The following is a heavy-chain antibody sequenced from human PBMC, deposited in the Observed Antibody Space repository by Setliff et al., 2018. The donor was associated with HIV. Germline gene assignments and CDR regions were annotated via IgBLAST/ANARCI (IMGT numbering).Heavy chain of an antibody. V-gene: IGHV1-69*13. Sequence: GASVKVSCKASGDSFSSYDISWVRQAPGQGPEWMGRIIPIFVTPNYAQKFQDRVTITADESTSTAYMELSSLRSEDTAVYYCAVDGDYAGGVGCWGQGTLVTVSS. CDR1: GDSFSSYD. CDR3: AVDGDYAGGVGC. CDR2: IIPIFVTP. J-gene: IGHJ4*02. D-gene: IGHD4-17*01.